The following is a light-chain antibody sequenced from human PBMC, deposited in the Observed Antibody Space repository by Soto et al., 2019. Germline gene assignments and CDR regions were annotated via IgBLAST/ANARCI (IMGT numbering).Light chain of an antibody. V-gene: IGKV1-5*01. CDR3: QQASNFPLT. CDR1: QSIRRW. Sequence: DTQMTQSPSTLSASVGDRVTINCRASQSIRRWLAWYQQRPGKAPKVLIYDASSLESGVPSRFSGSGSGTVFTLTISSLQPEDFGTYYCQQASNFPLTFGGGTKVDIK. CDR2: DAS. J-gene: IGKJ4*01.